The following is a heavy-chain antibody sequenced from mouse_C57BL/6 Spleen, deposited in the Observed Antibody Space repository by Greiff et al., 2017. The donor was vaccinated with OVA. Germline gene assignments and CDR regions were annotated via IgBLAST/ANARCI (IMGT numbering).Heavy chain of an antibody. CDR2: SRNKANDYTT. CDR3: ARERSYWYFDV. Sequence: EVKLMESGGGLVQSGRSLRLSCATSGFTFSDFYMEWVRQAPGKGLEWIAASRNKANDYTTEYSASVKGRFIVSRDTSQSILYLQMNALRAEDTAIYYCARERSYWYFDVWGTGTTVTVSS. CDR1: GFTFSDFY. J-gene: IGHJ1*03. V-gene: IGHV7-1*01.